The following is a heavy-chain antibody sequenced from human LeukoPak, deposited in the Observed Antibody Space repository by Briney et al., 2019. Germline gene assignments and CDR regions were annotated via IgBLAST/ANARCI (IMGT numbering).Heavy chain of an antibody. CDR1: GFTFSDFY. CDR3: ARVRGSFDTSSYSPPSYFDD. CDR2: ISSGATTL. D-gene: IGHD2-2*01. V-gene: IGHV3-11*04. Sequence: AGGSLRLSCTASGFTFSDFYMAWIRRSPGKGLEWLSYISSGATTLFYADSVKGRFTISRDNAKKSLYLQMNTLGVEDTAIYYCARVRGSFDTSSYSPPSYFDDWGQGTLVTVSS. J-gene: IGHJ4*02.